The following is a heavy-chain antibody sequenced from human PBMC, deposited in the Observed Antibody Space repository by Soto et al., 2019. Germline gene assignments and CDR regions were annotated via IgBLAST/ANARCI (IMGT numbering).Heavy chain of an antibody. D-gene: IGHD3-22*01. Sequence: QVQLVQSGAEVKKPGSSVKVSCKASGGTFSSYAISWVRQAPGQGLEWMGGIIPIFGTANYAQKFQGRVTITADKSTSTAYMEVSSLRSEDTAVYYWAREPIVVVMERLQAFDIWGQGTMVTVSS. CDR1: GGTFSSYA. V-gene: IGHV1-69*06. J-gene: IGHJ3*02. CDR3: AREPIVVVMERLQAFDI. CDR2: IIPIFGTA.